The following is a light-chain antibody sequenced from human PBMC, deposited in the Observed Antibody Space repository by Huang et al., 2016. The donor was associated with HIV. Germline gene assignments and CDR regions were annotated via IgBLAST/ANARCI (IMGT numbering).Light chain of an antibody. CDR1: QSVLKTSNNKNG. CDR2: WAA. V-gene: IGKV4-1*01. CDR3: HQYYDTPQT. J-gene: IGKJ1*01. Sequence: DIVVTQSPDSLALSLGGRAAINCTASQSVLKTSNNKNGLSWYQLNPGHPPKLLIYWAATRESGVPDRFSGSGSGTHFTLTIASLQAEDVAVYYCHQYYDTPQTFGQGTKVEVK.